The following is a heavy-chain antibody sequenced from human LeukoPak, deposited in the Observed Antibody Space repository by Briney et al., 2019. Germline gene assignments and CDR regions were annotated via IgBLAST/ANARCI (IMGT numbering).Heavy chain of an antibody. J-gene: IGHJ3*02. V-gene: IGHV3-11*01. CDR3: ARDTHRRNRDAFDI. CDR1: GFTFSDYY. CDR2: ISSSGSTI. Sequence: GGSLRLSCAASGFTFSDYYMSWIRQAPGKGLEWVSYISSSGSTIYYADSVKGRFTISRDNAKNSLYLQMNSLRAEDTAVYYCARDTHRRNRDAFDIWGQGTMVTVSS. D-gene: IGHD1-1*01.